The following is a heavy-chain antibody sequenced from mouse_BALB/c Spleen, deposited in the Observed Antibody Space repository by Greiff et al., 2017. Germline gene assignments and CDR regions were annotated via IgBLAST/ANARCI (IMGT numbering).Heavy chain of an antibody. D-gene: IGHD2-1*01. J-gene: IGHJ4*01. CDR3: ARIYYDNYHYYAMDY. CDR1: GFTFSSYA. V-gene: IGHV5-6-5*01. CDR2: ISSGGST. Sequence: EVQRVESGGGLVKPGGSLKLSCAASGFTFSSYAMSWVRQTPEKRLEWVASISSGGSTYYPDSVKGRFTISRDNARNILYLQMSSLRSEDTAMYYCARIYYDNYHYYAMDYWGQGTSVTVSS.